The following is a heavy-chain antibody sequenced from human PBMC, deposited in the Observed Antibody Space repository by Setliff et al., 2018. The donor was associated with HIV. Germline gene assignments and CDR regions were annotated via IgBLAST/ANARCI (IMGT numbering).Heavy chain of an antibody. CDR3: ARLLMPRGFSYGSYYYYGMDV. D-gene: IGHD5-18*01. CDR2: IYPGDSDT. Sequence: GESLKISCKASGYSFTSYWIGWVRQMPGKGLEWMGIIYPGDSDTRYSPSFQGQVTISADKSINTAYLQWSSLKASDTAMYYCARLLMPRGFSYGSYYYYGMDVWGQGTAVTVSS. CDR1: GYSFTSYW. V-gene: IGHV5-51*01. J-gene: IGHJ6*02.